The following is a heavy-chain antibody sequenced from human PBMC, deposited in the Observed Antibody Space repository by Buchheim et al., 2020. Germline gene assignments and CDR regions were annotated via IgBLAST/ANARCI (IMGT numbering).Heavy chain of an antibody. CDR3: ARGTPRYYFDF. J-gene: IGHJ4*02. CDR2: LYNSGRP. D-gene: IGHD3-10*01. Sequence: QVQLQESGPGLVKPSQTLSLTCTVSGDSMERGGFYWNWIRQHPGMGLEFIGYLYNSGRPYFNPSLRSRVTISAAPSKNQFSLKLSSVTAADTAVYFCARGTPRYYFDFWGQGTL. V-gene: IGHV4-31*03. CDR1: GDSMERGGFY.